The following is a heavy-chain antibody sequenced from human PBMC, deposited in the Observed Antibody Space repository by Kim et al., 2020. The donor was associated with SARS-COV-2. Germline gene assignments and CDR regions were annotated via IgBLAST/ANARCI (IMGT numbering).Heavy chain of an antibody. V-gene: IGHV3-11*05. J-gene: IGHJ4*02. Sequence: ASVKGRFTISRDTAKNSLYLQMNSLRAEDTAVYYCARDGDCSGGSCYSDYWGQGTLVTVSS. CDR3: ARDGDCSGGSCYSDY. D-gene: IGHD2-15*01.